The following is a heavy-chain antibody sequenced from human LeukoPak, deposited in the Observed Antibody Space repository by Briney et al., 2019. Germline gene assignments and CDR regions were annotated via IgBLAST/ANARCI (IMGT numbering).Heavy chain of an antibody. D-gene: IGHD3-22*01. Sequence: PGGSLRLSCAASGFTFSSYAMSWVRQAPGKGLEWVSAISGSGGSTYYADSVKGRFTISRDNSKNTLYLQMNSLRVEDTAVYYCAKDGTVSSGYYYTYYMDVWGKGTTVTVSS. V-gene: IGHV3-23*01. CDR2: ISGSGGST. CDR3: AKDGTVSSGYYYTYYMDV. J-gene: IGHJ6*03. CDR1: GFTFSSYA.